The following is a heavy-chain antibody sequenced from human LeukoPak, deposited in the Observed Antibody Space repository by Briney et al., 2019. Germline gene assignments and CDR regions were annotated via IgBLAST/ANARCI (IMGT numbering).Heavy chain of an antibody. V-gene: IGHV3-30*14. CDR3: ARDDGDSYY. CDR2: ISYDGSNK. Sequence: GGSLRLSCAASGFTFSSYAMHWVRQAPGKGLEWVAVISYDGSNKYYADSVKGRFTISRDNSKNTLYLQMNSLRAEDTAVYYCARDDGDSYYWGQGTLVTVSS. D-gene: IGHD4-17*01. J-gene: IGHJ4*02. CDR1: GFTFSSYA.